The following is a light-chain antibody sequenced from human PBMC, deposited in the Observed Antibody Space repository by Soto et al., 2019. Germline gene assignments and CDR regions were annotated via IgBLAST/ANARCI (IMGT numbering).Light chain of an antibody. Sequence: EIVMTQSPATLSVSPGERATLSCRASQSVSGNLAWYQQKPGQAPRLLIYGASTRATGIPARFSGSGSGTDYTLTISSLQSEDFAVYYCQQYNNWPPTFGQGTRLEIK. J-gene: IGKJ5*01. V-gene: IGKV3-15*01. CDR3: QQYNNWPPT. CDR1: QSVSGN. CDR2: GAS.